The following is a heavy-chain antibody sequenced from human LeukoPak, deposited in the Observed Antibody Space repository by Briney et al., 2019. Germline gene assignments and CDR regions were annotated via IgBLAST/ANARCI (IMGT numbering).Heavy chain of an antibody. J-gene: IGHJ4*02. CDR1: GFTFSNAW. V-gene: IGHV3-15*01. CDR2: IKSKTDGGTT. D-gene: IGHD6-19*01. CDR3: TTDDLIVVADYFDY. Sequence: GGSLRLSCAASGFTFSNAWMSWVRQAPGKGLEWVGRIKSKTDGGTTDYAAPVKGRFTISRDDSKNTLYLQMNSLKTEDTAVYYCTTDDLIVVADYFDYWGQGTLVTVSS.